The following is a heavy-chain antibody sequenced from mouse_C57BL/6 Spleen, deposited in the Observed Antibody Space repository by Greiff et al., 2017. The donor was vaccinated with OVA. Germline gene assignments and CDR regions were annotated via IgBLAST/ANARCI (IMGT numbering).Heavy chain of an antibody. CDR1: GYTFTDYY. Sequence: EVQLQQSGPELVKPGASVKISCKASGYTFTDYYMNWVKQSHGKSLEWIGDINPNNGGTSYNQKFKGKATLTVDKSSSTAYMELRSLTSEDSAVYYCARRDSKEYYFDYWGQGTTLTVSS. V-gene: IGHV1-26*01. CDR3: ARRDSKEYYFDY. J-gene: IGHJ2*01. D-gene: IGHD2-5*01. CDR2: INPNNGGT.